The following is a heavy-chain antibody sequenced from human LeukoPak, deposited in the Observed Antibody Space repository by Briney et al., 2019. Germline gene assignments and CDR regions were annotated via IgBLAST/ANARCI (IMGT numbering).Heavy chain of an antibody. J-gene: IGHJ4*02. Sequence: SVKVSCKASGGTFSSYAISWVRQAPGQGLEWMGGIIPIFGTANYAQKFQGRVTITADESTSTAYMELSSLRSEDTAVYYCARQAKSSRPPFDYWGQGTLVTVSS. D-gene: IGHD6-19*01. CDR3: ARQAKSSRPPFDY. V-gene: IGHV1-69*13. CDR2: IIPIFGTA. CDR1: GGTFSSYA.